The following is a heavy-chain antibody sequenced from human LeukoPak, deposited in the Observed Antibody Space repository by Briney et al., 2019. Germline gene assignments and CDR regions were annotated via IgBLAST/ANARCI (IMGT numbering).Heavy chain of an antibody. V-gene: IGHV3-48*01. CDR1: GFTFSSYS. J-gene: IGHJ4*02. Sequence: PGGSLRLSCAASGFTFSSYSMNWVRQAPGKGLEWISYISSGSSTMYYADSVKGRFTISRDNANNSLYLRMNSLRGEDTAVYYCARGSSGEYWGQGTLVTVSS. D-gene: IGHD3-22*01. CDR2: ISSGSSTM. CDR3: ARGSSGEY.